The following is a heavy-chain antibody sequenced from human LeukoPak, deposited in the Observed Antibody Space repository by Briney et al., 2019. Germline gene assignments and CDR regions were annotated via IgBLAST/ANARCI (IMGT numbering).Heavy chain of an antibody. CDR3: ARASGTDSGDFIQIDF. J-gene: IGHJ4*02. CDR1: GFTFSSYW. D-gene: IGHD2-21*01. V-gene: IGHV3-74*01. Sequence: GGSLGLSCAASGFTFSSYWMHWVRQAPGKGLVWVSRINSDGSSTTYADSVKGRFTISRDNAKNTLYLQMNSLRADDTAVYYCARASGTDSGDFIQIDFWGQGTLVTVSS. CDR2: INSDGSST.